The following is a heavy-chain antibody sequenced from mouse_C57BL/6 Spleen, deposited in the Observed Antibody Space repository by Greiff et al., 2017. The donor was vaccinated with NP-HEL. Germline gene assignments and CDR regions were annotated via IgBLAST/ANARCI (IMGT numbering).Heavy chain of an antibody. D-gene: IGHD2-10*02. CDR2: IWGDGGT. V-gene: IGHV2-3*01. CDR1: GFSLTSYG. Sequence: VMLVESGPGLVAPSPSLSITCTVSGFSLTSYGVSWVRQPPGKGLEWLGVIWGDGGTTYHSALISRLSISKDNSKSQVFLKLNSLQTDDTATYYCAKGDSMGWFAYWGQGTLVTVSA. J-gene: IGHJ3*01. CDR3: AKGDSMGWFAY.